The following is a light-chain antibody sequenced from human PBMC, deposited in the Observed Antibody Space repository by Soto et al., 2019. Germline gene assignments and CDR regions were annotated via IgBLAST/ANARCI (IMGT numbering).Light chain of an antibody. CDR3: AAWDDSLNAFV. Sequence: QLVLTQPPSASGTPGQRVTISCSGSSSNIGSNTVNWYQQLPGTAPKLLIYSNNQRPSGVPDRFSGSKSGTSASLAISGLQSEDEADYYCAAWDDSLNAFVFGGGTKLTVL. J-gene: IGLJ3*02. CDR2: SNN. CDR1: SSNIGSNT. V-gene: IGLV1-44*01.